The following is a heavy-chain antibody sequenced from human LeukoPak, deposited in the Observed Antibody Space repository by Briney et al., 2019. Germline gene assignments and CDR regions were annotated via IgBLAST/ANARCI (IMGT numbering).Heavy chain of an antibody. CDR1: GFTFSSYG. J-gene: IGHJ4*02. CDR2: ISGSGGST. Sequence: AGGSLRLSCAASGFTFSSYGMSWVRQAPGKGLEWVSAISGSGGSTYYADSVKGRFTISRDNSKNTLYLQMNSLRAEDTAVYYCAKDLYYGSGSSYDYWGQGTLVTVSS. D-gene: IGHD3-10*01. V-gene: IGHV3-23*01. CDR3: AKDLYYGSGSSYDY.